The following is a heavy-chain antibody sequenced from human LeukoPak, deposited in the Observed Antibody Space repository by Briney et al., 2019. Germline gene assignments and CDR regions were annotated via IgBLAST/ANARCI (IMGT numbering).Heavy chain of an antibody. D-gene: IGHD5/OR15-5a*01. CDR3: AKSTPEPEYYYYYYMDV. CDR2: ISYDGSNK. V-gene: IGHV3-30*18. J-gene: IGHJ6*03. Sequence: QAGGSLRLSCAASGFTFSSYGMHWVRQAPGKGLEWVAVISYDGSNKYYADSVKGRFTISRDNSKNTLYLQMNSLRAEDTAVYYCAKSTPEPEYYYYYYMDVWGKGTTVTVSS. CDR1: GFTFSSYG.